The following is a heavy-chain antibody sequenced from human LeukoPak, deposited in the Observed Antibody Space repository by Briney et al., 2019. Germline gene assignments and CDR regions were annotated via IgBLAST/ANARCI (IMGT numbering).Heavy chain of an antibody. J-gene: IGHJ4*02. D-gene: IGHD3-22*01. CDR2: INPSGGST. Sequence: ASVKVSCKASGYTFTSYYVHWVRQAPGQGLEWMGIINPSGGSTSYAQKFQGRVTMTRDMSTSTVYMELSSLRSEDTAVYYCARGGTYYDSSGYPEYWGQGTLVTVSS. CDR3: ARGGTYYDSSGYPEY. CDR1: GYTFTSYY. V-gene: IGHV1-46*01.